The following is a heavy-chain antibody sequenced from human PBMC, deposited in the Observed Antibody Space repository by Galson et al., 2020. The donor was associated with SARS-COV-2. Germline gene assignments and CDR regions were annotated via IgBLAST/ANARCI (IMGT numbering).Heavy chain of an antibody. J-gene: IGHJ4*02. CDR2: IDDAGTRT. V-gene: IGHV3-7*05. CDR1: GLTFNTFW. D-gene: IGHD3-10*01. Sequence: TGGSLRLSCRAYGLTFNTFWMSCVRQSPGKGLEWVSNIDDAGTRTYYVDSVRGRFTISRDNAKNSLYLEMNNLRVDDSAVSYCGTAGDYWGQGTLVTVSS. CDR3: GTAGDY.